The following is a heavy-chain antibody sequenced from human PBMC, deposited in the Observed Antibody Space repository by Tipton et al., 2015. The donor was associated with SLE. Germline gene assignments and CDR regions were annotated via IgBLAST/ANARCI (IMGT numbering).Heavy chain of an antibody. D-gene: IGHD3-10*02. CDR2: IQHDGSIY. J-gene: IGHJ4*02. CDR3: ARGDYVGYYLDY. V-gene: IGHV3-30*04. CDR1: GFTFKTYA. Sequence: SLRLSCAASGFTFKTYALHWVRQAPGKGLEWVAFIQHDGSIYYYADSVRGRFTISRDNAKNTLYLLLNSLGAEDTAVYYCARGDYVGYYLDYWGQGTLVTVSS.